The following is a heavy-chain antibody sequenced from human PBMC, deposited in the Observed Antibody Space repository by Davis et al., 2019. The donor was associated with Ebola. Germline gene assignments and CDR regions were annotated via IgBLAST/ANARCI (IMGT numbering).Heavy chain of an antibody. V-gene: IGHV1-2*06. CDR1: GYTFTSYG. CDR2: INPNSGGT. J-gene: IGHJ4*02. Sequence: AASVKVSCKASGYTFTSYGITWVRQAPGQGLEWMGRINPNSGGTNYAQKFQGRVTMTRDTSISTAYMELSRLRSDDTAVYYCAREILWSLEYYFDYWGQGTLVTVSS. CDR3: AREILWSLEYYFDY. D-gene: IGHD2/OR15-2a*01.